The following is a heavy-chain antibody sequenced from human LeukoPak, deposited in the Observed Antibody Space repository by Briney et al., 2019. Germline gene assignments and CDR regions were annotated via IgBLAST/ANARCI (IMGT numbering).Heavy chain of an antibody. D-gene: IGHD2-2*01. CDR2: ISSSSVRSTI. J-gene: IGHJ4*02. Sequence: GGSLRLSCAASGFAFSGYSMTWVRQAPGKGLEWVSYISSSSVRSTIYYADSVKGRFIISRDNAKNSLYLQMNSLRVDDTAIYYCARKNGYCSSTSCYLFDYWGQGTLVAASS. CDR3: ARKNGYCSSTSCYLFDY. V-gene: IGHV3-48*01. CDR1: GFAFSGYS.